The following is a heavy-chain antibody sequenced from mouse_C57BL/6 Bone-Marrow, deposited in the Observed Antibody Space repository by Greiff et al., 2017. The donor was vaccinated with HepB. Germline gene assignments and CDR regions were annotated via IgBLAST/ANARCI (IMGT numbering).Heavy chain of an antibody. CDR2: IRSKSNNYAT. CDR1: GFSFNTYA. CDR3: VRRAPYYYGSSWYYFDY. V-gene: IGHV10-1*01. J-gene: IGHJ2*01. Sequence: EVQLVESGGGLVQPKGSLKLSCAASGFSFNTYAMNWVRQAPGKGLEWVARIRSKSNNYATYYADSVKDRFTISRDDSESMLYLQMNNLKTEDTAMYYCVRRAPYYYGSSWYYFDYWGQGTTLTVSS. D-gene: IGHD1-1*01.